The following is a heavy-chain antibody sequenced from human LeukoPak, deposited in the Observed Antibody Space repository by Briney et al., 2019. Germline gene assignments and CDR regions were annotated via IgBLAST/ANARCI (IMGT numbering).Heavy chain of an antibody. CDR3: AKGYYDSSGPPDYGMDV. CDR2: IRYDGSNK. J-gene: IGHJ6*02. V-gene: IGHV3-30*02. CDR1: GFTFSSYG. Sequence: GGSLRLSCAASGFTFSSYGMHWVRQAPGKGLEWVAFIRYDGSNKYYADSVKGRFTISRDNSKNTLYLQMNSLRAEDTAVYYCAKGYYDSSGPPDYGMDVWGQGTTVTVSS. D-gene: IGHD3-22*01.